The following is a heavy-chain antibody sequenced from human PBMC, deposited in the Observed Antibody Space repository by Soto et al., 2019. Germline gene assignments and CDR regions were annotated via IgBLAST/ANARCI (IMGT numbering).Heavy chain of an antibody. Sequence: QVQLVQSGAEVKKPGASVKVSCKASGYTFTSYGISWVRQAPGQGLEWMGWISAYNGNTNYAQKLQGRVTMTTDTSTSTSYMELRSLISDDTAVYYCASSLLVGYGLEGESDWGQGTLVTVSS. CDR3: ASSLLVGYGLEGESD. V-gene: IGHV1-18*01. CDR1: GYTFTSYG. CDR2: ISAYNGNT. D-gene: IGHD5-18*01. J-gene: IGHJ4*02.